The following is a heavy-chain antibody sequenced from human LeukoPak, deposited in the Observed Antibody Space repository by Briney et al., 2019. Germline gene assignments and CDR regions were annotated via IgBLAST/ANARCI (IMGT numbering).Heavy chain of an antibody. Sequence: ASVKVSCKASGYTFTSYGISWVRQAPGQGLEWMGWISAYNGNTNYAQKLQGRVTMTTDTSTSTAYMELRSLRSDDTAVYYCARDGERLGELSLYMDYYYYGMDVWGQGTTVTVSS. CDR2: ISAYNGNT. CDR3: ARDGERLGELSLYMDYYYYGMDV. D-gene: IGHD3-16*02. CDR1: GYTFTSYG. V-gene: IGHV1-18*01. J-gene: IGHJ6*02.